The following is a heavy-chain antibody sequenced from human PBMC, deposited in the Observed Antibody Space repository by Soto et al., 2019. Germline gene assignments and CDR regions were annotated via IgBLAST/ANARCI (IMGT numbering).Heavy chain of an antibody. CDR3: AASPTPSSSHWFDP. D-gene: IGHD6-6*01. J-gene: IGHJ5*02. Sequence: ASVKVSCKASGYTFSRYYIHWVLQAPGHGPQWMGIINPSDGNRNIAQKLLGRVTLTSDTSTSTVYMELSSLRSEDTAVYYCAASPTPSSSHWFDPWGQGTLVTVSS. CDR2: INPSDGNR. V-gene: IGHV1-46*01. CDR1: GYTFSRYY.